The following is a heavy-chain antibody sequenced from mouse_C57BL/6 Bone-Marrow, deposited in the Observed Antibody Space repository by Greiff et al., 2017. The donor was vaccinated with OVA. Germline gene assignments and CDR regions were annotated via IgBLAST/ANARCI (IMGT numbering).Heavy chain of an antibody. J-gene: IGHJ4*01. CDR3: ARSRRGYYYAMDY. Sequence: EVQLQESGPELVKPGASVKIPCKASGYTFTDYNMDWVKQSHGKSLEWIGDINPNNGGTIYNQKFKGKATLTVDKSSSTAYMELRSLTSEDTAVYYCARSRRGYYYAMDYWGQGTSVTVSS. CDR1: GYTFTDYN. V-gene: IGHV1-18*01. CDR2: INPNNGGT.